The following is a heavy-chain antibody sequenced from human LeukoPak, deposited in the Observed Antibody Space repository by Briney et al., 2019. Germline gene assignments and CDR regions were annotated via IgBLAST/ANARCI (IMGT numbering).Heavy chain of an antibody. V-gene: IGHV1-46*01. CDR2: MIPSDGST. CDR1: GYSFTRYF. Sequence: ASVKVSCKASGYSFTRYFIHWVRQAPGQGLEWMGIMIPSDGSTSYAQQFQGRVTMTRDTSTSTVYMELSSLRSEDTAVYYCARGKVVTMVRGVIITYFDYWGQGTLVTVSS. CDR3: ARGKVVTMVRGVIITYFDY. D-gene: IGHD3-10*01. J-gene: IGHJ4*02.